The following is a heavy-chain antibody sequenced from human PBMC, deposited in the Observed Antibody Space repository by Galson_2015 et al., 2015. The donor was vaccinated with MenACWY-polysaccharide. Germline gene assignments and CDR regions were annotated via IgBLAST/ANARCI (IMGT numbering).Heavy chain of an antibody. Sequence: KGLEWIGYSYHSGSTNFNPSLEGRVAMSVETSNNQIILQLSSVIAADTAVYYCARRPKGYGMDVWGQGTSVTVSS. CDR3: ARRPKGYGMDV. V-gene: IGHV4-59*01. J-gene: IGHJ6*02. CDR2: SYHSGST.